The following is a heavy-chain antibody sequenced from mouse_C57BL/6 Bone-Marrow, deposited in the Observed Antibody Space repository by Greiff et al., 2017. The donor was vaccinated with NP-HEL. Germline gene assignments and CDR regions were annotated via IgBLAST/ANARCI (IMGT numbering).Heavy chain of an antibody. D-gene: IGHD1-2*01. V-gene: IGHV5-6*01. CDR1: GFTFSSYG. J-gene: IGHJ2*01. CDR3: ARGHSLLNYFDY. CDR2: ISSGGSYT. Sequence: EVQLVESGGDLVKPGGSLKLSCAASGFTFSSYGMSWVRQTPDKRLEWVATISSGGSYTYYPDSVKGRFTISRDNAKNTLYLQMSSLKSEDTAMYYCARGHSLLNYFDYWGQGTTLTVSS.